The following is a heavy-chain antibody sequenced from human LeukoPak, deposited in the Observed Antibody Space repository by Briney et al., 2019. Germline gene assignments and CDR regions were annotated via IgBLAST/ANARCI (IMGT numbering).Heavy chain of an antibody. Sequence: GGSLRLSCAASGFTFSSYWMHWVRQAPGKGLVWVSRINSDGSSTSYADSVKGRFTISRDNAKNTLYLQMNSLRAEDTAVYYCARVESGHDLSYGMDVWGQGTTVTVSS. CDR2: INSDGSST. D-gene: IGHD5-12*01. V-gene: IGHV3-74*01. J-gene: IGHJ6*02. CDR3: ARVESGHDLSYGMDV. CDR1: GFTFSSYW.